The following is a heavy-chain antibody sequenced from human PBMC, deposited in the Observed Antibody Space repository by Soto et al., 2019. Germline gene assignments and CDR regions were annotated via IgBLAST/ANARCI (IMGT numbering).Heavy chain of an antibody. Sequence: GGSLRLSCAASGFTFSRYGMHWVRQAPGKGLEWVALIWNDGIRKAYVDSVKGRFTISRDNSKNTLDLQMNSLRAEDTAVYYCARDDDYDANAFDYWGPGTLVTVSP. CDR1: GFTFSRYG. J-gene: IGHJ4*02. CDR2: IWNDGIRK. D-gene: IGHD3-22*01. V-gene: IGHV3-33*01. CDR3: ARDDDYDANAFDY.